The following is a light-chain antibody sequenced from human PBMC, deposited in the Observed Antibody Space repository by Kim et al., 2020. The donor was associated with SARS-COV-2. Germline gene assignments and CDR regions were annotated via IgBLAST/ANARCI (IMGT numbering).Light chain of an antibody. V-gene: IGLV3-1*01. CDR3: QAWDSSTHNYV. CDR2: QDK. J-gene: IGLJ1*01. CDR1: KLGDKY. Sequence: PGQTASITDSGYKLGDKYVSWYQQKPGQSPVVVIYQDKQRPSGIPERFSGSNSGNTATLTISGTQAMDEADYYCQAWDSSTHNYVFGAGTKVTVL.